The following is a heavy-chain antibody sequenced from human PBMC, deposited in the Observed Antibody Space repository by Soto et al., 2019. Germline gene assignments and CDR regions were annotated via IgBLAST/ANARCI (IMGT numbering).Heavy chain of an antibody. J-gene: IGHJ5*02. Sequence: GGSLRLSCAASGFTFSGSAMHWVRQASGKGLEWVGRIRSKANSYATAYAASVKGRFTISRDDSKNTAYLQMNSLKTEDTAVYYCTRLEDIVVVPAAISWGQGTLVTVSS. D-gene: IGHD2-2*02. CDR2: IRSKANSYAT. CDR3: TRLEDIVVVPAAIS. CDR1: GFTFSGSA. V-gene: IGHV3-73*01.